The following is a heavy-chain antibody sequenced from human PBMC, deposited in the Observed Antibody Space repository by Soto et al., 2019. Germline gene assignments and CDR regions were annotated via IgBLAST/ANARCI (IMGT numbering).Heavy chain of an antibody. Sequence: ASVKVSCKVSGYTLTELSMHWVRQAPGKGLEWMGGFDPEDGETIYAQKFQGRVTMTEDTSTDTAYMELSSLRSEDTAVYYCATFEPIGRKASTYILDYWGQGTLVTVSS. D-gene: IGHD2-2*02. J-gene: IGHJ4*02. CDR1: GYTLTELS. V-gene: IGHV1-24*01. CDR3: ATFEPIGRKASTYILDY. CDR2: FDPEDGET.